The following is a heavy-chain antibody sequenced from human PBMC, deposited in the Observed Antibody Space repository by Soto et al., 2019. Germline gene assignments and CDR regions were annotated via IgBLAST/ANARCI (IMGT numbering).Heavy chain of an antibody. CDR1: GFTFSSYA. V-gene: IGHV3-64D*08. CDR3: VKSGDYGSGSIRAINRYYFDY. D-gene: IGHD3-10*01. Sequence: GGSLRLSCSASGFTFSSYAMHWVRQAPGKGLEYVSAISSNGGSTYYADSGKGRFTISKDNSKNTLYLQMSRLGAEDTAVYYCVKSGDYGSGSIRAINRYYFDYWGQGTLVTVSS. CDR2: ISSNGGST. J-gene: IGHJ4*02.